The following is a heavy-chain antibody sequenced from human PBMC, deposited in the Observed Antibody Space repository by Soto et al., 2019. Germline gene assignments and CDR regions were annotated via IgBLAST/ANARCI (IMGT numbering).Heavy chain of an antibody. Sequence: SETLSLTCAVYGGSVNGYFWSWIRQPPGKGLEWIGEINHNEITNYNPSLKSRVTISVVQSKNQFSLRLTSVTAADTAVYYCARSPSAYYDFWSGRDNWGQGTLVTVSS. CDR3: ARSPSAYYDFWSGRDN. J-gene: IGHJ4*02. D-gene: IGHD3-3*01. CDR1: GGSVNGYF. CDR2: INHNEIT. V-gene: IGHV4-34*01.